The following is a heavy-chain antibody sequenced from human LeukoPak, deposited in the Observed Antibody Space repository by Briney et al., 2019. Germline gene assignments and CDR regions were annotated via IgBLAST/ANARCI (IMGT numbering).Heavy chain of an antibody. J-gene: IGHJ5*02. D-gene: IGHD4-17*01. Sequence: KPSATLFLTCAVSGGSISSSRYYWSWIRQPPGKGLEWIGYIYYSGSTNYNPSLKSRVTISVDTSKNQFSLKLSSVTAADTAVYYCARDPDGDYGGWFDPWGQGTLVTVSS. CDR1: GGSISSSRYY. CDR2: IYYSGST. V-gene: IGHV4-61*01. CDR3: ARDPDGDYGGWFDP.